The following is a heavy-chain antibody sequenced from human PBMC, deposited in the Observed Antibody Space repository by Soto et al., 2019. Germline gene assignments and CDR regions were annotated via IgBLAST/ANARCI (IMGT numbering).Heavy chain of an antibody. Sequence: PGGSLRLSCAASGFTFSGSAMHWVRQASGKGLEWVGFIRSKAYGGTTEYAASVKGRFTISRDDSKSIAYLQMNSLKTEDTAVYYCTRWGESHYDSSGHYWGQGTLVTVSS. V-gene: IGHV3-49*04. CDR1: GFTFSGSA. D-gene: IGHD3-22*01. J-gene: IGHJ4*02. CDR2: IRSKAYGGTT. CDR3: TRWGESHYDSSGHY.